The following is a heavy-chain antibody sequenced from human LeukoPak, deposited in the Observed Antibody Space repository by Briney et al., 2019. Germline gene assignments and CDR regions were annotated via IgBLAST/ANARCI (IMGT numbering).Heavy chain of an antibody. J-gene: IGHJ4*02. D-gene: IGHD3-22*01. V-gene: IGHV4-61*02. CDR2: IYTSGRT. CDR1: GGSISSGSYY. CDR3: ACLYYYHSSGYETDY. Sequence: SETLSLTCTVSGGSISSGSYYWSWIRQPAGKGLEWIGRIYTSGRTNYNPSLKSRVTISVDTSKNQFSLKLNSVTAAGTAVYYCACLYYYHSSGYETDYWGQGTLVTVSS.